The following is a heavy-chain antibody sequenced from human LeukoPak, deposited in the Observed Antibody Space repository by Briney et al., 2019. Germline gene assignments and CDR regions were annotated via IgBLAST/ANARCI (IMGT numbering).Heavy chain of an antibody. CDR1: GYTFTSYI. V-gene: IGHV7-4-1*02. CDR2: INTNTGNP. CDR3: ARASTPKVGATIYYFDY. Sequence: GASVKVSCKASGYTFTSYILNWVRQAPGQGLECMGWINTNTGNPTYAQGFIGRFVFSLDTSVSTAYLQISSLKAEDTALYYCARASTPKVGATIYYFDYWGQGTLVTVSS. D-gene: IGHD1-26*01. J-gene: IGHJ4*02.